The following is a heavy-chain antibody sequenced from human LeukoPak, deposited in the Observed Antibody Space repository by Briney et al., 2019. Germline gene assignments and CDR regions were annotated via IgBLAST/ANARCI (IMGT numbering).Heavy chain of an antibody. D-gene: IGHD2-15*01. Sequence: SETLSLTCTVSGGSISSYYWGWIRQPPGKGLEWIGSIYYSGSTYYNPSLKSRVTISVDTSKNQFSLKLSSVTAADTAVYYCARGGYCSGGSCSYFDYWGQGTLVTVSS. CDR2: IYYSGST. J-gene: IGHJ4*02. CDR3: ARGGYCSGGSCSYFDY. V-gene: IGHV4-39*07. CDR1: GGSISSYY.